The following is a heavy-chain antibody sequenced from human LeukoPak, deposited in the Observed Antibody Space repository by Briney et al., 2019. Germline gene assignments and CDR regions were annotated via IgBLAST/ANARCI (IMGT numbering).Heavy chain of an antibody. D-gene: IGHD2-2*01. CDR3: ARRYCSSTSCHFDY. CDR1: GGTFSSYA. J-gene: IGHJ4*02. V-gene: IGHV1-69*04. Sequence: AASVKVSCKASGGTFSSYAISWVRQAPGQGLEWMGRIIPILGIANYAQKFQGRVTITADKSTSTTYMELSSLRSEDTAVYYCARRYCSSTSCHFDYWGQGTLVTVSS. CDR2: IIPILGIA.